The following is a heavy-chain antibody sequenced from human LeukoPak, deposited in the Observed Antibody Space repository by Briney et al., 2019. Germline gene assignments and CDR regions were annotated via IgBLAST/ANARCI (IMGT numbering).Heavy chain of an antibody. J-gene: IGHJ4*02. Sequence: SVKVSCKASGGTFSSYAISWVRQAPGQGLEWMGRIIPILGIANYAQKFQGRVTITADKSTSTAYMELSSLRSEDTAVYYCARAQIDCSGGSCYLDYWGQGTLVTVSS. D-gene: IGHD2-15*01. V-gene: IGHV1-69*04. CDR3: ARAQIDCSGGSCYLDY. CDR2: IIPILGIA. CDR1: GGTFSSYA.